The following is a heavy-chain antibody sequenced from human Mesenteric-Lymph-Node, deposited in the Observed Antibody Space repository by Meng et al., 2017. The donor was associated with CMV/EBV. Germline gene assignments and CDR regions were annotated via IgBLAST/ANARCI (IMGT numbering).Heavy chain of an antibody. CDR2: INHSGST. CDR3: ARVWWGRGESDY. CDR1: GGSFSGYY. Sequence: SETLSLTCAVYGGSFSGYYWSWIRQPPGKGLEWIGEINHSGSTNYNPSLKSRVTISVDTSKNQFSLKLSSATAADTAVYYCARVWWGRGESDYWGQGTLVTVSS. D-gene: IGHD2-21*01. V-gene: IGHV4-34*01. J-gene: IGHJ4*02.